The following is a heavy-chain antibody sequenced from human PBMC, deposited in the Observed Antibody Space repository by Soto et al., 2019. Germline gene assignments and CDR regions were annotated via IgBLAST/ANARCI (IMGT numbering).Heavy chain of an antibody. CDR1: GYTFTSYY. Sequence: GASVKVSCKASGYTFTSYYMHWVRQAPGQGLEWMGIINPGDGTTFYPQKFQGRVTMTRDTSTSTVYMELSLRSEDTAVYYCARVSPFLNGPDNWGQGTLVTVSS. CDR2: INPGDGTT. D-gene: IGHD3-9*01. CDR3: ARVSPFLNGPDN. J-gene: IGHJ4*02. V-gene: IGHV1-46*03.